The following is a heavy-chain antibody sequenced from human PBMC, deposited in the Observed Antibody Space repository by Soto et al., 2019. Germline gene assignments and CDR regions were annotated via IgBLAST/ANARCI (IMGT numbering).Heavy chain of an antibody. V-gene: IGHV1-18*01. J-gene: IGHJ4*02. D-gene: IGHD3-16*01. CDR3: ARDPEYGVITLGRPGCLAY. Sequence: ASVKVSCKASGYTFTSYDFSWVRQAPGQGLEWMGWISTNNGNTKYAQKFQDRVTMTTDTSSTTAYMELRSLRSDDTAVYYCARDPEYGVITLGRPGCLAYWGKGTQVTVSS. CDR1: GYTFTSYD. CDR2: ISTNNGNT.